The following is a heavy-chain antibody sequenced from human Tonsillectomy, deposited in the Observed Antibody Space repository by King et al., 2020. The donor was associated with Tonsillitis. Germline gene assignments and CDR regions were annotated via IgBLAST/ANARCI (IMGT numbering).Heavy chain of an antibody. J-gene: IGHJ6*02. Sequence: QLVQSGAEVKKAGASVKVSCKASGYSFIDYYMHWVRQAPGQGLEWMGWINPNSSGTNYAQKFQGRVPMTRDTSITTAYMELSRLTSDDTAVYYCARDGASCIGGSCYPSKMDVWGQGTTVAVSS. CDR2: INPNSSGT. CDR3: ARDGASCIGGSCYPSKMDV. D-gene: IGHD2-15*01. CDR1: GYSFIDYY. V-gene: IGHV1-2*02.